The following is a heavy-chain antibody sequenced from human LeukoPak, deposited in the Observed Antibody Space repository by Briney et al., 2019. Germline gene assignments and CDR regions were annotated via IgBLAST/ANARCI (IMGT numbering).Heavy chain of an antibody. CDR3: AKTGVTVYYFDY. CDR1: GFTFNIYT. D-gene: IGHD2-21*02. CDR2: IRHSDGNT. Sequence: GESLRLSCAASGFTFNIYTMYWVRQAPGKGLEWVSGIRHSDGNTYYADSVKGRFTISRDNSKNTLYLQMNSLRAEDTAVYYCAKTGVTVYYFDYWGQGTLVTVSS. V-gene: IGHV3-23*01. J-gene: IGHJ4*02.